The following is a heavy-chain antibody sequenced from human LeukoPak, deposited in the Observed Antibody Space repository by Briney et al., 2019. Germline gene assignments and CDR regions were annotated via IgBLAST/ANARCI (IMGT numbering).Heavy chain of an antibody. J-gene: IGHJ5*02. Sequence: PSETLSLTCTVSGGSISNSYWSWIRHPPGKGLEWIGFIHYSGSTNYNPSLKSRVAISVDTSKNQFSLRVTSVTAADTAVYYCARARRRFDPWGQGTLVTVSS. CDR2: IHYSGST. CDR3: ARARRRFDP. V-gene: IGHV4-59*08. CDR1: GGSISNSY.